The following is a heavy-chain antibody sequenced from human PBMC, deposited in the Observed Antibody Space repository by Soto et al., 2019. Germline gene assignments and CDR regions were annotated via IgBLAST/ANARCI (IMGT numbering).Heavy chain of an antibody. CDR3: ARAGSGSNPLYYYYGMDV. Sequence: SETLSLTCAVYGGSFSGYYWSWIRQPPGKGLEWIGEINHSGSTNYNPSLKSRVTISVDTSKNQFSLKLSSVTAADTAVYYCARAGSGSNPLYYYYGMDVWGQGTTVTVSS. CDR2: INHSGST. CDR1: GGSFSGYY. V-gene: IGHV4-34*01. J-gene: IGHJ6*02. D-gene: IGHD3-10*01.